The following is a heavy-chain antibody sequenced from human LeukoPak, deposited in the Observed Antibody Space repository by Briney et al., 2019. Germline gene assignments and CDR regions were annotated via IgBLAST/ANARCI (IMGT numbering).Heavy chain of an antibody. D-gene: IGHD3-16*02. CDR3: ASGTVSGVIAPHSFHF. Sequence: PSETLSLTCAGSVGYISSYYWTWIRQSPGKGVEWIGNGFYSGSTNYNPSLKSRVTISTDTSKNHFSLKLTSVPAADTAGYFCASGTVSGVIAPHSFHFWGRGTLVTVSS. V-gene: IGHV4-59*01. CDR2: GFYSGST. CDR1: VGYISSYY. J-gene: IGHJ4*01.